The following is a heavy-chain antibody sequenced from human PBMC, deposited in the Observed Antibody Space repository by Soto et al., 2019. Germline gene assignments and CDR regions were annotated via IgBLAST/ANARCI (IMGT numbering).Heavy chain of an antibody. D-gene: IGHD3-22*01. J-gene: IGHJ4*02. Sequence: QLQLQESGSGLVKPSQTLSLTCAVSGGSISSGGYSWSWIRQPPGKGLEWIGYIYHSGSTYYNPSLKHRANTSVDRSKHQFSLKLSPVTAADTAVYYGARGGVDYYDSSGYYFSPYYFDYWCQGTLVTVSS. CDR3: ARGGVDYYDSSGYYFSPYYFDY. CDR2: IYHSGST. CDR1: GGSISSGGYS. V-gene: IGHV4-30-2*01.